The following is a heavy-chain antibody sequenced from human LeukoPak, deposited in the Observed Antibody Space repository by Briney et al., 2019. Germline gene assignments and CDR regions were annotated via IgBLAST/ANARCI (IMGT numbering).Heavy chain of an antibody. CDR2: INSDGSST. V-gene: IGHV3-74*01. Sequence: PGGSLRLSCAASGFTFSSYWMHWVRQAPGKGLVWVSRINSDGSSTNYADSVKGQLTISRDNTKNTLYLQMNSLRAEDTALYYCAKDMDYGGNDAFVIWGQGTMVTVSS. CDR1: GFTFSSYW. J-gene: IGHJ3*02. CDR3: AKDMDYGGNDAFVI. D-gene: IGHD4-23*01.